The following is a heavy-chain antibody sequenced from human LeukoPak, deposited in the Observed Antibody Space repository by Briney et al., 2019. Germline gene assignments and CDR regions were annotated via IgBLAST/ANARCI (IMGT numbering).Heavy chain of an antibody. CDR2: IRSKAYGGTT. D-gene: IGHD3-22*01. Sequence: QRWGSLILSCAASGFTFGDYAMSWFRQAPGKGLEWVGFIRSKAYGGTTEYAASVKGRFTISRDDSKSIAYLQMNSLKTEDTAVYYCYYYDSSGYEPLDYWGQGTLVTVSS. CDR3: YYYDSSGYEPLDY. J-gene: IGHJ4*02. V-gene: IGHV3-49*03. CDR1: GFTFGDYA.